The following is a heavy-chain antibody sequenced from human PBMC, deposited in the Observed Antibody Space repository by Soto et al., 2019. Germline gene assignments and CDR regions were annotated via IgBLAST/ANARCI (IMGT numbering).Heavy chain of an antibody. CDR2: ISSSSSYI. V-gene: IGHV3-21*01. Sequence: LRLSCAASGFTFSSYSMNWVRQAPGKGLEWVSSISSSSSYIYYADSVKGRFTISRDNAKNSLYLQMNSLRAEDTAVYYCARVSSGWLNAFDIWGQGTMVTVSS. CDR3: ARVSSGWLNAFDI. CDR1: GFTFSSYS. D-gene: IGHD6-19*01. J-gene: IGHJ3*02.